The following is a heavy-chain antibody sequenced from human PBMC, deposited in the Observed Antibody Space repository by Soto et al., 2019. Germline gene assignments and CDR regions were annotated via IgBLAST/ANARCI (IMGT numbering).Heavy chain of an antibody. V-gene: IGHV1-18*01. Sequence: GASVKVSCKASGYTFTNYGISWVRQAPGQGLQWMGWISGYNGNTNYAQNLQGRVTMTTDKSTSTAYMELRSLRPDDTAMYYCAREYNSGSSLDYWGQGTQVTVSS. D-gene: IGHD6-19*01. J-gene: IGHJ4*02. CDR1: GYTFTNYG. CDR2: ISGYNGNT. CDR3: AREYNSGSSLDY.